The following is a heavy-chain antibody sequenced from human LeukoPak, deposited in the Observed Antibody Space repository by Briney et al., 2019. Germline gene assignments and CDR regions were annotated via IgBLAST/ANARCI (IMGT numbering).Heavy chain of an antibody. J-gene: IGHJ4*02. CDR1: GGSFSGYY. V-gene: IGHV4-34*01. CDR2: INHSGST. D-gene: IGHD1-26*01. CDR3: ASLYSGSYYALDY. Sequence: SETLSLTCAVYGGSFSGYYWSWIRQPPGKGLEWIGEINHSGSTNYNPSLKSRVTISVDTSKNQFSLKLSSATAADTAVYYCASLYSGSYYALDYWGQGTLVTVSS.